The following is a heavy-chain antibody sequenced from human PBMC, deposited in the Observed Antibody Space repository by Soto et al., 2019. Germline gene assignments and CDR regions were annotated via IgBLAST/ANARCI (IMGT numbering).Heavy chain of an antibody. Sequence: QVQLVQSGAAVMKPGASVKVSCRASGYTFSAYYMHWVRQTPGQGLEWMGQINPNSGDTKYSQQFQGRVTMTRDTSISTAYMEFTRLRSDDTAVYYCAALDWSEVGHLSATGGCDHWGQGTLVTVSS. D-gene: IGHD2-8*02. CDR1: GYTFSAYY. CDR2: INPNSGDT. J-gene: IGHJ5*02. V-gene: IGHV1-2*06. CDR3: AALDWSEVGHLSATGGCDH.